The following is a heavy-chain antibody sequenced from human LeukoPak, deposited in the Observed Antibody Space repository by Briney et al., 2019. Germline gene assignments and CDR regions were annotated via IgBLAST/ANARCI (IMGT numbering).Heavy chain of an antibody. V-gene: IGHV1-8*01. CDR3: ARGYCSGGSCYLYYFDY. Sequence: ASVKVSCEASGYTFTSYDINWVRQATGQGLEWMGWMNPNSGNTGYAQKFQGRVTMTRNTSISTAYMELSSLRSEDTAVYYCARGYCSGGSCYLYYFDYWGQGTLVTVSS. CDR1: GYTFTSYD. CDR2: MNPNSGNT. D-gene: IGHD2-15*01. J-gene: IGHJ4*02.